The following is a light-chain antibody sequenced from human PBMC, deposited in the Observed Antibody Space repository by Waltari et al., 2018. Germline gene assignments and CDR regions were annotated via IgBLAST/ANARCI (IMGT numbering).Light chain of an antibody. CDR1: HSVRRS. Sequence: EIVLSQSPGTLSLSTVERVTLSCRASHSVRRSLAWYQHKPGQAPRLLIYDASSRATGIPDRFSGSGSGTDFSLTISRLEPEDSAVYYCQKYVSLPATFGQGTKVEIK. CDR3: QKYVSLPAT. CDR2: DAS. J-gene: IGKJ1*01. V-gene: IGKV3-20*01.